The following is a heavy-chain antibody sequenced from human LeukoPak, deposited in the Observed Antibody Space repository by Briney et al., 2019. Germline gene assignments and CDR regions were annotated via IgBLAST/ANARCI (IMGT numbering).Heavy chain of an antibody. V-gene: IGHV3-30*02. CDR1: GFIFSSYG. CDR2: IRCDGSNK. D-gene: IGHD5-18*01. CDR3: AKEARYSYGGDFFAY. J-gene: IGHJ4*02. Sequence: PGGSLRLSCAASGFIFSSYGMHWVRQAPGKGLEWVAFIRCDGSNKYYADSVKGRFTISRDNSKNTLYLQMNSLRAEDTAVYYCAKEARYSYGGDFFAYWGQGTLVTVSS.